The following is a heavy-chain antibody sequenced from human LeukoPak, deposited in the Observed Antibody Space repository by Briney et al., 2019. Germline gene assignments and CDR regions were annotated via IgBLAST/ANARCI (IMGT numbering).Heavy chain of an antibody. CDR1: GDSISSYY. V-gene: IGHV4-59*01. Sequence: SETLSLTCTVSGDSISSYYWSWIRQPPGKGPEWIGYIYYRGSTNYNPFLKSRVTILVDTSKNQFSLKLSSVTAADTAVYYCASGAYCRGDCFMPYYYYYYMDVWGKGTTVTVSS. CDR2: IYYRGST. CDR3: ASGAYCRGDCFMPYYYYYYMDV. D-gene: IGHD2-21*01. J-gene: IGHJ6*03.